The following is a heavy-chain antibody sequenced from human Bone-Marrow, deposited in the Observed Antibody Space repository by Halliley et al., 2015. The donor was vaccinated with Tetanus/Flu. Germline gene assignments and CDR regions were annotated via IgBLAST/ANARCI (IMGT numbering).Heavy chain of an antibody. V-gene: IGHV3-30*03. D-gene: IGHD3-22*01. Sequence: KGLEWVAFISYDTIKKYYGDSVKGRFAISRDNSKNMLYLQTSSLRAEDTAVYYCARGYSSEFDYWGQGTLVTVSS. CDR3: ARGYSSEFDY. J-gene: IGHJ4*02. CDR2: ISYDTIKK.